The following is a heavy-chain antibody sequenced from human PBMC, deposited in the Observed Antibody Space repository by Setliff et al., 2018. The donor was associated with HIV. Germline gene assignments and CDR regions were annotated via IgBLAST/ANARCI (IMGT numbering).Heavy chain of an antibody. Sequence: LRLSCAASGFTLSAYEMNWVRQSPGKGLEWVSYISDTGSTIYYGDSVEGRFDIFRDNSRNTLFLQMDRLRPDDTAVYYCARGPRCSAANCYTLSYFDPWGQGALVTVSS. D-gene: IGHD2-15*01. J-gene: IGHJ5*02. CDR3: ARGPRCSAANCYTLSYFDP. CDR1: GFTLSAYE. V-gene: IGHV3-48*03. CDR2: ISDTGSTI.